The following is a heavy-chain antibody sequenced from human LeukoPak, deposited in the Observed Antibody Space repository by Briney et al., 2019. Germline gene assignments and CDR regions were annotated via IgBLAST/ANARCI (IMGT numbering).Heavy chain of an antibody. V-gene: IGHV3-48*04. CDR1: GFTFSSYS. Sequence: GGSLRLSCAASGFTFSSYSMNWVRQAPGKGLEWVSYISSSGSTIYYADSVKGRFTISRDNAKNSLYLQMNSLRAEDTAVYYCASLTMVRGVIIPFDYWGQGTLVTVSS. CDR2: ISSSGSTI. D-gene: IGHD3-10*01. J-gene: IGHJ4*02. CDR3: ASLTMVRGVIIPFDY.